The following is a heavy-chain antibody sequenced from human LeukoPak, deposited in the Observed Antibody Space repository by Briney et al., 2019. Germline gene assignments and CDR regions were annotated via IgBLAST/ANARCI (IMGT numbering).Heavy chain of an antibody. CDR1: GYTFTGYY. J-gene: IGHJ6*04. CDR2: INPNSGGT. CDR3: ARDCSSTSCSYGMDV. D-gene: IGHD2-2*01. Sequence: ASVKVSCKASGYTFTGYYMHWVRQAPGQGLEWMGWINPNSGGTNYAQEFQGWVTMTRDTSISTAYMELSRLRSDDTAVYYCARDCSSTSCSYGMDVWGKGTTVTVSS. V-gene: IGHV1-2*04.